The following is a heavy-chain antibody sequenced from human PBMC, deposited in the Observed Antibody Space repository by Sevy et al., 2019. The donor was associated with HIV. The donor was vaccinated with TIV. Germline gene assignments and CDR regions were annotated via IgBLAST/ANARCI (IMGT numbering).Heavy chain of an antibody. V-gene: IGHV3-15*04. Sequence: GGSLRLSCAASGFTFSNACMSWVRQAPGKGLEWVGRIGSKTDGGTIDYVAAVKGSFTISRDDSKNTLYLQMNSLKTEDTAMYYCATDSRGRGLSALLDYWGQGTLVTVSS. CDR3: ATDSRGRGLSALLDY. CDR2: IGSKTDGGTI. D-gene: IGHD3-10*01. J-gene: IGHJ4*02. CDR1: GFTFSNAC.